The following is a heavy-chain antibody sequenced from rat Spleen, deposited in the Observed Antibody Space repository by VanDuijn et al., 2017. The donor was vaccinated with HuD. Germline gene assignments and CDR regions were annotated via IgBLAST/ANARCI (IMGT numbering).Heavy chain of an antibody. CDR2: ISSGGGGI. Sequence: EVQLVESGGGLVQPGRSLKLSCAASGFTFNAYDMAWVRQAPTKGLEWVAYISSGGGGIYYPDSVQGRFTISRHNAKSTLYLQMDSLRSEDTATYYCVRHGYTRYYFDYWGQGVMVTVSS. CDR1: GFTFNAYD. J-gene: IGHJ2*01. V-gene: IGHV5-25*01. D-gene: IGHD1-9*01. CDR3: VRHGYTRYYFDY.